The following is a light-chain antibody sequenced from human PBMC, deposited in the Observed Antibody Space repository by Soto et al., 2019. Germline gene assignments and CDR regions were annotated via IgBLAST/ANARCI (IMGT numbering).Light chain of an antibody. CDR1: QRGSSTY. V-gene: IGKV3-15*01. Sequence: EIVSTQSPGTLSLSPGERATLSCRASQRGSSTYLAWYEHKPGQAPWLLIYGASTRATGIPARFSGSGSGTEFTLTISGLQSEDFAVYYCQQYNNWPITFGQGTRLEIK. CDR3: QQYNNWPIT. J-gene: IGKJ5*01. CDR2: GAS.